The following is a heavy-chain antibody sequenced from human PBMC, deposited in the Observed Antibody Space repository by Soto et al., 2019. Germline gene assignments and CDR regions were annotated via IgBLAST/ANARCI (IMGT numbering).Heavy chain of an antibody. CDR2: IYYSGST. J-gene: IGHJ4*02. D-gene: IGHD3-22*01. CDR1: GGSISSGGYY. CDR3: ARAVLYYYDSSGYFFDY. V-gene: IGHV4-31*03. Sequence: SETLSLTCTVSGGSISSGGYYCSWIRQRPGKGLEWIGYIYYSGSTYYNPSLKSRVTISVDTSKNQFSLKLSSVTAADTAVYYCARAVLYYYDSSGYFFDYWGQGTLVTVSS.